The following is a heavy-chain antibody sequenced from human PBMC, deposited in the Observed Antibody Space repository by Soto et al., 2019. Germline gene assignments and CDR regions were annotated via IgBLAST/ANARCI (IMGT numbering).Heavy chain of an antibody. CDR2: IWYDGSNK. CDR3: VRDHVGVYSYGRMGYYYVMDV. J-gene: IGHJ6*02. Sequence: PGGSLSLSCAASGFTFSSYGMHWVRQAPGKGLEWVAVIWYDGSNKYYADSVKGRFTISRDNSKNTLYLQMNSLRAEDTAVYYCVRDHVGVYSYGRMGYYYVMDVWGQGTTVTFS. D-gene: IGHD5-18*01. V-gene: IGHV3-33*01. CDR1: GFTFSSYG.